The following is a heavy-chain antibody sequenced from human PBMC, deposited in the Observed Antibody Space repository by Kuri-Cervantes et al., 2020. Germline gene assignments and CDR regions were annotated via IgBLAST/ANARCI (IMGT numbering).Heavy chain of an antibody. CDR2: ISSSGSTI. D-gene: IGHD3-10*01. J-gene: IGHJ4*02. V-gene: IGHV3-48*04. CDR1: GFTFSSYS. CDR3: ARHGEWFDY. Sequence: GESLKISCAASGFTFSSYSMSWVRQAPGKGLEWVSYISSSGSTIYYADSVKGRFTISRDNAKNSLYLQMNSLRAEDTAVYYCARHGEWFDYWGQGTLVTVSS.